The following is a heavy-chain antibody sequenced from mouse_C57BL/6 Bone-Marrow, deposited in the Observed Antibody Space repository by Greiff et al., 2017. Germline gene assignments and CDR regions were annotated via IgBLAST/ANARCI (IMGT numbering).Heavy chain of an antibody. CDR3: ARYGGYYEGWFAY. Sequence: EVQLQQSGAELVRPGASVKLSCTASGFNIKDDYMHWVKQRPEQGLEWIGWIDPENGDTEYASKFQGKATITADTSSNTAYLQLSSLTSEDTAVYYCARYGGYYEGWFAYWGQGTLVTVSA. J-gene: IGHJ3*01. CDR2: IDPENGDT. D-gene: IGHD2-3*01. CDR1: GFNIKDDY. V-gene: IGHV14-4*01.